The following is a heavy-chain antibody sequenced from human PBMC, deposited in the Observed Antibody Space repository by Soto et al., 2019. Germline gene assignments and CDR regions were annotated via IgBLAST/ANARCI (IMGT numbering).Heavy chain of an antibody. D-gene: IGHD6-13*01. J-gene: IGHJ6*01. CDR1: GFTFDDYA. V-gene: IGHV3-9*01. CDR2: ISWNSGSI. Sequence: EVQLVESGGGLVQPGRSLRLSCAASGFTFDDYAMHWVRQAPGKGLEWVSGISWNSGSIGYADSVKGRFTISRDNAKNSLYLQMNSLRAEDTALYYCAKDISAGNRYYYYYGMDVW. CDR3: AKDISAGNRYYYYYGMDV.